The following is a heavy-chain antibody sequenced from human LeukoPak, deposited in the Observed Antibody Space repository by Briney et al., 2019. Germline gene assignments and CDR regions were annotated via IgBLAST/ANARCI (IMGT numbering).Heavy chain of an antibody. D-gene: IGHD2-2*01. Sequence: PGGSLRLSCAASGFTFSVYEMNWVRQAPGKGLEWFSYITSGGGTIYYADSVKGRFTISRDNAKNSLYLQMNSLRADDTATYYCASGFNYAFDYWGQGTLVTVSS. CDR2: ITSGGGTI. CDR1: GFTFSVYE. J-gene: IGHJ4*02. CDR3: ASGFNYAFDY. V-gene: IGHV3-48*03.